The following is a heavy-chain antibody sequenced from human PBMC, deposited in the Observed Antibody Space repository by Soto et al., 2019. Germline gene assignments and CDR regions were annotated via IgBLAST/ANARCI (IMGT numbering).Heavy chain of an antibody. CDR3: ARVGPTVTTYFYFAL. CDR2: INAGNGNT. Sequence: APGQRLEWMGWINAGNGNTKYSQKFQGRVTITRDTSATPAYMDMSSLRSEDTAVYYCARVGPTVTTYFYFALWGRGTLVTVSS. V-gene: IGHV1-3*01. J-gene: IGHJ2*01. D-gene: IGHD4-17*01.